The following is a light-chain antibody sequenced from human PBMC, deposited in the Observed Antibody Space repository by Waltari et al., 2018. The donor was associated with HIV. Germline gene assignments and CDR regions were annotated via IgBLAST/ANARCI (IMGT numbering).Light chain of an antibody. CDR2: KDT. CDR1: VLSKQF. CDR3: QSADTSGTMDI. V-gene: IGLV3-25*03. J-gene: IGLJ2*01. Sequence: SDLTQPPSVSVSPGQTASITCSGEVLSKQFGYWYQHKKGQAPVLLIYKDTMRASGIPERFSVTTSRTTVTLTISEVQAEDEADYYCQSADTSGTMDIFGEG.